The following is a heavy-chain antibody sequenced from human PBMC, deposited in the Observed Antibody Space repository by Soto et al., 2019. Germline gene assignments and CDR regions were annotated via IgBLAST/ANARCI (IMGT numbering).Heavy chain of an antibody. CDR2: SNHSGST. Sequence: SETLSLTCAVYGGSFSGYYWSWIRQPPGKGLEWIGESNHSGSTNYNPSLKRRVTISVDTSKNQFSLKLSSVTAADTAVYYCARDGSKKYQLLYYYYYGMDVWGQVTTV. CDR3: ARDGSKKYQLLYYYYYGMDV. J-gene: IGHJ6*02. D-gene: IGHD2-2*01. V-gene: IGHV4-34*01. CDR1: GGSFSGYY.